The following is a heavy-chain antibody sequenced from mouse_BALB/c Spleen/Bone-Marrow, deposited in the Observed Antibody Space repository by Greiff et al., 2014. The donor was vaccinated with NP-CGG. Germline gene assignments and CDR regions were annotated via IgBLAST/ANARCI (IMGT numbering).Heavy chain of an antibody. CDR2: IDPADGNT. D-gene: IGHD3-2*01. CDR3: ATTDSSGVFAY. CDR1: GFNIKDTY. Sequence: EVQLQQSGAELVKPGASVELSCTASGFNIKDTYMHWVKQRPEQGLEWIGRIDPADGNTKYDPKFQGKATITADTSSNTAYLQLSSLTSEDTAVYYCATTDSSGVFAYWGQGTLVTVSA. J-gene: IGHJ3*01. V-gene: IGHV14-3*02.